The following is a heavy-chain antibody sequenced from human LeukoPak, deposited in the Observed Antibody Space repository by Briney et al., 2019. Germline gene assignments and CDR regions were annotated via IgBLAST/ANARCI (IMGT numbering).Heavy chain of an antibody. V-gene: IGHV3-11*04. J-gene: IGHJ4*02. Sequence: GGSLRLSCAASQYPFNDYYMSWIRQAPGKGLEWISYLSSTGTVIHYADSVKGRVTISRDSAKTSLYLQMNNLRAEDTALYYCASSRYPSYFHFWGQGTQVSVSS. CDR1: QYPFNDYY. D-gene: IGHD2-15*01. CDR2: LSSTGTVI. CDR3: ASSRYPSYFHF.